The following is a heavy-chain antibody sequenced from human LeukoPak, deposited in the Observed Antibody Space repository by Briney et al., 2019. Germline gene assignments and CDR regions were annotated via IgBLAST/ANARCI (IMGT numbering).Heavy chain of an antibody. CDR3: ASGNSGSHYVEYYYGMDV. J-gene: IGHJ6*02. Sequence: GGSLRLSCAASGFTFSTYSMNWVRQAPGKGLEWISYIRPSDTTMFYADSVKGRFTISTDIAKNSLYLQMSSLRDDDTAVYYCASGNSGSHYVEYYYGMDVWGQGTTVTVSS. CDR1: GFTFSTYS. V-gene: IGHV3-48*02. D-gene: IGHD1-26*01. CDR2: IRPSDTTM.